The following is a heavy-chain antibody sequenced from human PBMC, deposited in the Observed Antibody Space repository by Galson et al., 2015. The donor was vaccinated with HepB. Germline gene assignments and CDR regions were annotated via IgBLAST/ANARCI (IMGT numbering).Heavy chain of an antibody. Sequence: SLRLSCAASGFTFSSYAMHWVRQAPGKGLEWVAVISYDGSNKYYADSVKGRFTISRDNSKNTLYLQMNSLRAEDTAVYYCARDSPLAYCGGDCYYDAFDIWGQGTMVTVSS. CDR3: ARDSPLAYCGGDCYYDAFDI. CDR2: ISYDGSNK. D-gene: IGHD2-21*02. CDR1: GFTFSSYA. J-gene: IGHJ3*02. V-gene: IGHV3-30-3*01.